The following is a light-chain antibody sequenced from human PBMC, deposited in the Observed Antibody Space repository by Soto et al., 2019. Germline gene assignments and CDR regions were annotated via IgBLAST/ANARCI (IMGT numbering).Light chain of an antibody. Sequence: AIRMTQSPSSFSASTGDRVTITCRASQGISSYLAWYQQKPGKAPKLLIYAASTLQSGVPSRFSGSGSGTDFTLTISCLQSEDFATYYCQQYYSYPLTFGQGTRLEI. J-gene: IGKJ5*01. V-gene: IGKV1-8*01. CDR1: QGISSY. CDR2: AAS. CDR3: QQYYSYPLT.